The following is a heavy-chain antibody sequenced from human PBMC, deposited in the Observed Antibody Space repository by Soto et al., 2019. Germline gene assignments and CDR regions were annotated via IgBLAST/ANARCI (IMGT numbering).Heavy chain of an antibody. Sequence: EVQLVESGGGLVQPGGSLILSCAASSFTFSDYWRKWVRQAPGKGLEWVASIKYDGGEKNYVDSVKGRFIISRDNARNSLYLQMASLRAEDTAVYYCARDGVADCLYFDNWGKGTLVPVSS. J-gene: IGHJ4*02. CDR3: ARDGVADCLYFDN. CDR1: SFTFSDYW. D-gene: IGHD2-21*01. V-gene: IGHV3-7*05. CDR2: IKYDGGEK.